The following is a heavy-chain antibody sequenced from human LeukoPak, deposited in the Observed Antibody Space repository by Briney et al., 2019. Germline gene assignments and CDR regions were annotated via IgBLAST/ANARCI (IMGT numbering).Heavy chain of an antibody. V-gene: IGHV3-64D*06. CDR3: VRRAGSYYFDY. D-gene: IGHD1-26*01. Sequence: PEGSLRLSCSASGFTFSNYAMFWVRQAPGKGLEYISAISSNGRSTYYADSVEGRFTISRDNSKNTLDLQMSSLRPEDTSTYYCVRRAGSYYFDYWGQGSLVTVSS. CDR1: GFTFSNYA. CDR2: ISSNGRST. J-gene: IGHJ4*02.